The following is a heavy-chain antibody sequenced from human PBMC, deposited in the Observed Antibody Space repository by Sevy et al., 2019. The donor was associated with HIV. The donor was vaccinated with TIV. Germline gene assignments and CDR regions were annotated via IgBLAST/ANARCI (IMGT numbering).Heavy chain of an antibody. Sequence: GESLKISCAVSGFSFDSYGMTWVRQAPGKGLEWVSGISGSGTRTYYADSVKGRFSISRDNSKNRLYLQMNSLRSEDTAIDYSAKGGGGHYDPDEIGYYFYYYNMDVWGKGTTVTVSS. J-gene: IGHJ6*03. CDR1: GFSFDSYG. V-gene: IGHV3-23*01. D-gene: IGHD3-22*01. CDR2: ISGSGTRT. CDR3: AKGGGGHYDPDEIGYYFYYYNMDV.